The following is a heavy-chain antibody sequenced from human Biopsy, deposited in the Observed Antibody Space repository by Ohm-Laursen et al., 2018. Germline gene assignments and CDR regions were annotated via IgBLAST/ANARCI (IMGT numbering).Heavy chain of an antibody. CDR3: ARDYDTSGYYYVS. Sequence: PGTLSLTCTVSGGSISNNNYYWGWIRQPPGKGLEWIGSIFYRGSTHYKPSLKSRVNISVDTSKNQFSPKLNSVTAADTAVYYCARDYDTSGYYYVSWGQGTLVTVSS. CDR2: IFYRGST. D-gene: IGHD3-22*01. J-gene: IGHJ5*02. CDR1: GGSISNNNYY. V-gene: IGHV4-39*01.